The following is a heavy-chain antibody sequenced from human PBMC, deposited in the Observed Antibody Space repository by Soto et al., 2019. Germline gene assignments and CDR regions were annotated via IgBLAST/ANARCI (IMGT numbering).Heavy chain of an antibody. J-gene: IGHJ3*02. V-gene: IGHV4-4*02. Sequence: SETLSLTCAVSGGSISSSNWWSWVRQPPGKGLEWIGEIYHSGSTNYNPSLKSRVTISVDKAKNQFSLKLSSVTAADTAVYYCARAGGITGTTGQAFDIWGQGTMVTVSS. CDR3: ARAGGITGTTGQAFDI. CDR2: IYHSGST. CDR1: GGSISSSNW. D-gene: IGHD1-7*01.